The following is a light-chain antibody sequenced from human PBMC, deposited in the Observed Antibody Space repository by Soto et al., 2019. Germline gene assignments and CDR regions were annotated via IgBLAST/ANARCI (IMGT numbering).Light chain of an antibody. J-gene: IGLJ2*01. V-gene: IGLV2-14*01. CDR2: EVS. CDR3: TSYTSSSTWV. CDR1: TSDVGGYDY. Sequence: QFALTQPASVSGSPGQSITISCTGNTSDVGGYDYVSWYQHHPGKAPKLMIYEVSNRPSGVSNRFSGSKSGNTASLTISGLQAEDEADYCCTSYTSSSTWVFGGGTKLTVL.